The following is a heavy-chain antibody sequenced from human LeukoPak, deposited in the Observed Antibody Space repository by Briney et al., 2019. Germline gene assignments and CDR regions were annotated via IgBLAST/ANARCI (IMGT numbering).Heavy chain of an antibody. CDR1: GYTFTSYD. D-gene: IGHD3-16*01. CDR3: ARHTSYVWGNLDD. Sequence: ASVKVSCKASGYTFTSYDINWVRQATGQGLEWMGWMNPNSGNTGYAQKFQGRVTMTRNTSISTAYMELSSLRSEDTAVYYCARHTSYVWGNLDDWGQGTLVTVSS. V-gene: IGHV1-8*01. J-gene: IGHJ4*02. CDR2: MNPNSGNT.